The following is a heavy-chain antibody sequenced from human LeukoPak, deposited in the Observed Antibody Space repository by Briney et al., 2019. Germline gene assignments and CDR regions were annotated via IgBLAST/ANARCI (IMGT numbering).Heavy chain of an antibody. CDR3: ARVTLLYDSSGLHYDY. J-gene: IGHJ4*02. CDR1: GFTFDDYA. V-gene: IGHV3-20*01. CDR2: ISWNGGST. D-gene: IGHD3-22*01. Sequence: GGPLRLSCAASGFTFDDYAMHWVRQAPGKGLEWVSGISWNGGSTGYADSVKGRFTISRDNAKNSLYLQMNSLRAEDTALYHCARVTLLYDSSGLHYDYWGQGTLVTVSS.